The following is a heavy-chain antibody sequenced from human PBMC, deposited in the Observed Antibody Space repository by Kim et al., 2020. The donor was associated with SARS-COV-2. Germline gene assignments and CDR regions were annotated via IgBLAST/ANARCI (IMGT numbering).Heavy chain of an antibody. V-gene: IGHV3-30*04. Sequence: GGSLRLSCAASGFTFSSYAMHWVRQAPGKGLEWVAVISYDGSNKYYADSVKGRFTISRDNSKNTLYLQMNSLRAEDTAVYYCARDQVGDGYIDYWGQGTL. CDR2: ISYDGSNK. J-gene: IGHJ4*02. CDR1: GFTFSSYA. CDR3: ARDQVGDGYIDY. D-gene: IGHD1-26*01.